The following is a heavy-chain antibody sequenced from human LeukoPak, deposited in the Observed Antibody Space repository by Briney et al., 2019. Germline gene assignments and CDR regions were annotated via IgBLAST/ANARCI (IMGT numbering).Heavy chain of an antibody. CDR2: ISYSGGST. V-gene: IGHV3-23*01. CDR1: GFTFSSYA. D-gene: IGHD3-10*01. CDR3: AKDDGGSPPDAFDI. Sequence: HPGGSLRLSCAASGFTFSSYAMSWVRQAPGKGLEWVSTISYSGGSTYYADSVKGRFAISRDSSKNTLYLQMNGLRGEDTAVYYCAKDDGGSPPDAFDIWGQGTLVTVSS. J-gene: IGHJ3*02.